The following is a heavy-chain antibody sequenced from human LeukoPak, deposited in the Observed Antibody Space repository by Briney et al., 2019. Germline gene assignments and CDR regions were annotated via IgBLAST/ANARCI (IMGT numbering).Heavy chain of an antibody. D-gene: IGHD3-22*01. V-gene: IGHV3-66*01. CDR2: IYSGGST. Sequence: GGSLRLSCAASGFTVSSNYMSWVRQAPGKGLEWVSVIYSGGSTYYADSVKGRFTISRDNSKNTLYLQMNSLRAEDTAVYYCARDVGSMIVDYGMDVWGQGTTVTVSS. J-gene: IGHJ6*02. CDR3: ARDVGSMIVDYGMDV. CDR1: GFTVSSNY.